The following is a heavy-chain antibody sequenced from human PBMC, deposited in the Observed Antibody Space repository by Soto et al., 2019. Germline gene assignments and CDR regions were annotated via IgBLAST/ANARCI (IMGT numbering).Heavy chain of an antibody. CDR2: ISSSNRTI. D-gene: IGHD2-15*01. CDR3: AREGWPLLQTGMDV. CDR1: GFTFSSYS. V-gene: IGHV3-48*02. Sequence: GGSLRLSCAASGFTFSSYSMNWARQAPGKGLEWVSYISSSNRTINYADSVKGRFIISRDNAKNSLYLQMHSLRDEDTAVYYCAREGWPLLQTGMDVWGQGTTVTVSS. J-gene: IGHJ6*02.